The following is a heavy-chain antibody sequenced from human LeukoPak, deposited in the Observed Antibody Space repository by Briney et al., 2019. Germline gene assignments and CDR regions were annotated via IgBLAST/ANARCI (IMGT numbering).Heavy chain of an antibody. CDR3: ARVGPTLQQLAWTGP. Sequence: SETLSLTCTVSGGSISRYYWSWIRQPPGKGLEWIGYIYYSGSTNYNPSLKSRVTISVDTSKNQFSLKLSSVTAADTAVYYCARVGPTLQQLAWTGPWGQGTLVTVSS. V-gene: IGHV4-59*08. CDR2: IYYSGST. J-gene: IGHJ5*02. CDR1: GGSISRYY. D-gene: IGHD6-13*01.